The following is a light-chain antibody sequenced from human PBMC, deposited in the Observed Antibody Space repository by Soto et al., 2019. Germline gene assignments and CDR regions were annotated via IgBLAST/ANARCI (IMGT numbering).Light chain of an antibody. CDR3: SSHAGSTVV. J-gene: IGLJ2*01. V-gene: IGLV2-8*01. Sequence: QSALTQPPSASGSPGQSVTISCTGTSSDVGGYNYVSWHQQHPGRAPKLLIYDVTKRPSGVPYRFSGSKSGNTASLTVSGLQAEDEADYYCSSHAGSTVVFGGGTKLTVL. CDR1: SSDVGGYNY. CDR2: DVT.